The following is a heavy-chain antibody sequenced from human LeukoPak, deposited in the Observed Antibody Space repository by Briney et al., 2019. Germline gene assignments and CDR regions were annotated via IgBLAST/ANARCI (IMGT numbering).Heavy chain of an antibody. CDR1: GGSISNYY. D-gene: IGHD2-15*01. CDR2: IYYTGST. Sequence: SETLSLTCTVSGGSISNYYWSWIRQSPGKGLGCIGYIYYTGSTNYNPSLKSRVTMSVDTSKNLLSLRLTSVTAADTAVYYCARVMGGFDIWGQGTMVTVSS. CDR3: ARVMGGFDI. V-gene: IGHV4-59*08. J-gene: IGHJ3*02.